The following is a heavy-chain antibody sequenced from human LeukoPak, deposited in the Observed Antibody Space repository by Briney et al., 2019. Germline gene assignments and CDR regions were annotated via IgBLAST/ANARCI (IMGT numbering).Heavy chain of an antibody. J-gene: IGHJ4*02. CDR2: ISSSSSHI. CDR1: GFTFSSYS. Sequence: GGSLRLSCAASGFTFSSYSMNWVRQAPGKGLEWVSSISSSSSHIYYADSVKGRFTISRDNAKNSLYLQMNSLRAEDTAVYYCARGGPSSGWYYFDYWGKGTLVTVSS. CDR3: ARGGPSSGWYYFDY. V-gene: IGHV3-21*01. D-gene: IGHD6-19*01.